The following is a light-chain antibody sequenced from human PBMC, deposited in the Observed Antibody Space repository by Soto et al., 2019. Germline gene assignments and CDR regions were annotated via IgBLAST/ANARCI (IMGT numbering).Light chain of an antibody. CDR3: QHYNHWIGT. CDR2: GAS. CDR1: QAIRRN. Sequence: EIVMTQSPATLSVSRGERATLSCRANQAIRRNLAWYQQKPGQAPRLLIYGASTRATDIPDRFSGSGSGTEFNLTISSLQSEDFAVYYCQHYNHWIGTFVVGNKVEIK. V-gene: IGKV3-15*01. J-gene: IGKJ4*01.